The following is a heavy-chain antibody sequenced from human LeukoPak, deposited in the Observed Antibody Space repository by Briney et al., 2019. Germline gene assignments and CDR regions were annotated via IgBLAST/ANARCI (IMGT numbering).Heavy chain of an antibody. V-gene: IGHV4-30-4*08. Sequence: PSXTLSLTCTVSGGSISSGDYYWSWIRQPRGKGLEWIGYIYYSGSTYYNPSLKSRVTISVDTSKNQFSLKLSSVTAADTAVYYCATHCGGDCYSWDWDYWGQGTLVTVSS. J-gene: IGHJ4*02. CDR2: IYYSGST. D-gene: IGHD2-21*01. CDR1: GGSISSGDYY. CDR3: ATHCGGDCYSWDWDY.